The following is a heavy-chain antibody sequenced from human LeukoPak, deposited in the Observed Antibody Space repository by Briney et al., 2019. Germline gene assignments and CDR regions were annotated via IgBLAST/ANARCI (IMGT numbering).Heavy chain of an antibody. CDR3: ARGRDGWFDP. D-gene: IGHD2-21*01. CDR1: GGSFSGYY. CDR2: INHSRST. J-gene: IGHJ5*02. Sequence: SETLSLTCAVYGGSFSGYYWSWIRQPPGKGLDWIGEINHSRSTNYNPSLKSRVTISVDTSKNQFSLKLSSVTAADTAVYYCARGRDGWFDPWGQGTLVTVSS. V-gene: IGHV4-34*01.